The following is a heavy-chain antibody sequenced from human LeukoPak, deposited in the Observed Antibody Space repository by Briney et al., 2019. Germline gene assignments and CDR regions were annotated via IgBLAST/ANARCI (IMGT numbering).Heavy chain of an antibody. CDR1: GYTFTGYY. D-gene: IGHD5-24*01. CDR2: INPNSGGT. CDR3: AKVTEERWLPSPFDY. J-gene: IGHJ4*02. V-gene: IGHV1-2*02. Sequence: ASVKVSCKASGYTFTGYYIHWIRQAPGQGLEWMGWINPNSGGTNYAQKFQGRVTMTRDTSITTVYMELSRLTSDDRAVYYCAKVTEERWLPSPFDYWGQGTLVTVSS.